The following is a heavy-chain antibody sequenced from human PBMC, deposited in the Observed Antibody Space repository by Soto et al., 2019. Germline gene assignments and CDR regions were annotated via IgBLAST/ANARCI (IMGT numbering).Heavy chain of an antibody. J-gene: IGHJ6*02. CDR3: ARDLGNYVFRYYYGMDV. V-gene: IGHV1-18*01. CDR2: ISAYNGNT. D-gene: IGHD4-4*01. Sequence: ASVKVSCKASGYTFTTYGINWVRQAPGQGLEWMGWISAYNGNTNYAQKLQGRVTMTTDTSTSTAYMELRSLRSDDTAVYYCARDLGNYVFRYYYGMDVWGQGTTVTVSS. CDR1: GYTFTTYG.